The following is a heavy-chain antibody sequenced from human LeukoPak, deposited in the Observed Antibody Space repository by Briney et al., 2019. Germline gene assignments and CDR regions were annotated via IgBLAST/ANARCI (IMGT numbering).Heavy chain of an antibody. CDR3: ARESTRYSSSSGAFDI. J-gene: IGHJ3*02. CDR2: XIPILGIA. CDR1: GGTFSSYA. V-gene: IGHV1-69*10. D-gene: IGHD6-6*01. Sequence: SVKVSCKASGGTFSSYAISWVRQAPGXXXXXXXXXIPILGIANYAQKFQGRVTITADKSTSTAYMELSSLRSEDTAVYYCARESTRYSSSSGAFDIWGQGTMVTVSS.